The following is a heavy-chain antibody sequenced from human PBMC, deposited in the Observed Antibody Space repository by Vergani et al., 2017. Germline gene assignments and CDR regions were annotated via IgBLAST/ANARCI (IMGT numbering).Heavy chain of an antibody. CDR2: IYSGGST. J-gene: IGHJ5*02. V-gene: IGHV3-66*01. CDR1: GFTVSSNY. CDR3: ARDLRLLYNRFDP. D-gene: IGHD1-14*01. Sequence: EVQLVESGGGLVQPGGSLRLSCAASGFTVSSNYMSWVRQAPGKGLEWVSVIYSGGSTYYADSVKGRFTIPRDNSKNTLYLQMNSLRDEDTGVYYCARDLRLLYNRFDPWGQGTLVTVSS.